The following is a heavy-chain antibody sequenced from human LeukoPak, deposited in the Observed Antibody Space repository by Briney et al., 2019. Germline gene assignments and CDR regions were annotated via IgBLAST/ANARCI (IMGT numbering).Heavy chain of an antibody. Sequence: PGGSLRLSCAASGFTFSSYEMHWVRQAPGKGLEWISYISSSGSTIYSADSVKGRFTISRDNSKNTLYLQMNSLRAEDTAVYYCATPNSGSYYGAFDIWGQGTMVTVSS. CDR3: ATPNSGSYYGAFDI. CDR2: ISSSGSTI. CDR1: GFTFSSYE. D-gene: IGHD1-26*01. V-gene: IGHV3-48*03. J-gene: IGHJ3*02.